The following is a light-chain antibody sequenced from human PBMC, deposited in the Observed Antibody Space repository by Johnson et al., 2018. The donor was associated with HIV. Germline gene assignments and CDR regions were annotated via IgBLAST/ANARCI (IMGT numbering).Light chain of an antibody. J-gene: IGLJ1*01. Sequence: QSVLTQPPSVSAAPGLKVTISCSGSSSNIGNNYVSWYQQLPGTAPKLLIYDNNKRPSGIPDRFSGSKSGTSATLGITGLQTGDEADYYCGTWDSRLNVYLFGPGTKVTVL. CDR1: SSNIGNNY. CDR3: GTWDSRLNVYL. V-gene: IGLV1-51*01. CDR2: DNN.